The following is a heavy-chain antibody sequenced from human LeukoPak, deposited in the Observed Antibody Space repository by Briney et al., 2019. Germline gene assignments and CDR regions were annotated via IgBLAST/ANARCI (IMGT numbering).Heavy chain of an antibody. CDR3: AVAPGDY. CDR1: GYTFTDYY. J-gene: IGHJ4*02. V-gene: IGHV1-2*02. D-gene: IGHD2-21*01. CDR2: INPNSDYT. Sequence: ASVKVSCKASGYTFTDYYIHWVRQAPGQGLEWMGWINPNSDYTFYAQKFQGRVTLTRDTSISSVYMELTTLTSDDTALYYCAVAPGDYWGQGTLVSVSA.